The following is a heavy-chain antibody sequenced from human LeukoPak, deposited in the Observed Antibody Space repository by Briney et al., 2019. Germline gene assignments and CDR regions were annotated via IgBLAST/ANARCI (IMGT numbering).Heavy chain of an antibody. CDR2: INDGGTT. CDR3: ARSFYSNYDKWFDP. Sequence: KTSETLSLTCAEYGASFSGYYWSWIRQPPGKGLECIGEINDGGTTNYNPSLKSRVSISIDRSKNHFYLILTSVTAADTATYYCARSFYSNYDKWFDPWGQGTLVTVSS. D-gene: IGHD4-11*01. V-gene: IGHV4-34*01. CDR1: GASFSGYY. J-gene: IGHJ5*02.